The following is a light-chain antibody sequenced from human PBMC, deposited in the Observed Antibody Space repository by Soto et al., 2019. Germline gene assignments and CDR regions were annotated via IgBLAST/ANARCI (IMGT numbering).Light chain of an antibody. V-gene: IGKV3-15*01. CDR3: QQGHNWPLT. J-gene: IGKJ2*01. Sequence: EIAMTHSPATLSVSPGERATLSCRASQSISTELAWYQQIPGQPPRLLIYSASTRATGVPARFTGSGSGSDFTLTISSLQSEDFAIYYCQQGHNWPLTFGQGTRLEI. CDR2: SAS. CDR1: QSISTE.